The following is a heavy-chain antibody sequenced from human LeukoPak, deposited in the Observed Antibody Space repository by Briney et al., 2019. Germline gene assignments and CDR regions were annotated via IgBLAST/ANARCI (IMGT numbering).Heavy chain of an antibody. CDR3: ANSRGFLEWVSD. J-gene: IGHJ4*02. V-gene: IGHV4-59*08. CDR2: IYYSGST. D-gene: IGHD3-3*01. CDR1: GVSISSYY. Sequence: SETLSLTCTVSGVSISSYYWSWIRQPPGKGLGWIGYIYYSGSTNYNPSLKSRVTISVDTSKNQFSLKLSSVTAADTAVYYCANSRGFLEWVSDWGQGILVTVSS.